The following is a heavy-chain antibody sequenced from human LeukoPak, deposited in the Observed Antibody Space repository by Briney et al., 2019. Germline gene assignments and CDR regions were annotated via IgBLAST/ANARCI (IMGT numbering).Heavy chain of an antibody. V-gene: IGHV4-4*07. J-gene: IGHJ4*02. Sequence: PADTLSLTCTVSDDPVSGYYWIWMRLPAGKGLVWIGRLYNNGSTNFNPSLKGRVNMSVDTSKNHLSLRPKSVTAADTAVYYCTRDIGSGDYVFFDSWGQGTRVIVSS. CDR2: LYNNGST. CDR3: TRDIGSGDYVFFDS. CDR1: DDPVSGYY. D-gene: IGHD4-17*01.